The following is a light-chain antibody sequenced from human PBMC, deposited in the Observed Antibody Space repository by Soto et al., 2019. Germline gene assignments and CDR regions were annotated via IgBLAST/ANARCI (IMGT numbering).Light chain of an antibody. J-gene: IGLJ2*01. V-gene: IGLV1-40*01. CDR3: QSYDSSLSGSV. CDR1: NSNIGAGYD. CDR2: GNS. Sequence: QLVLTQPPSVSGAPGQKVTIYCTGSNSNIGAGYDVHWYQQLPGTAPKLLIYGNSNRPSGVPDRFSGSKSGTSASLAITVLQAEDEAEYCCQSYDSSLSGSVFGGGTKVTVL.